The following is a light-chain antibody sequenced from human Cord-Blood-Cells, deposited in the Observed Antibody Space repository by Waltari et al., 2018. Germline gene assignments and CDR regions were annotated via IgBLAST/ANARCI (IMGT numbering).Light chain of an antibody. CDR3: SSYTSSSTWV. CDR1: SIDVGGNNY. CDR2: DVS. V-gene: IGLV2-14*03. Sequence: QSALTQPASVSGSPGQSIPISCTGTSIDVGGNNYVSWYKQHPGKAPKLMIYDVSNRPSGVSNRFSVSKSGNTASLTISGLQAEDEADYYCSSYTSSSTWVFGGGTKLTVL. J-gene: IGLJ3*02.